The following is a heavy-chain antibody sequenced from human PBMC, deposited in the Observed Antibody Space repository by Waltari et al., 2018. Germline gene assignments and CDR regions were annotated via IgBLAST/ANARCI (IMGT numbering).Heavy chain of an antibody. D-gene: IGHD3-10*01. CDR2: IYHSGST. Sequence: VQLQESGPGLVKPSETLSLTCAVSGYSISSGYYWGWIRQPPGKGLEWIGSIYHSGSTYYNPSLKSRVTISVDTSKNQFSLKLSSVTAADTAVYYCARQVGSWFDPWGQGTLVTVSS. V-gene: IGHV4-38-2*01. CDR1: GYSISSGYY. CDR3: ARQVGSWFDP. J-gene: IGHJ5*02.